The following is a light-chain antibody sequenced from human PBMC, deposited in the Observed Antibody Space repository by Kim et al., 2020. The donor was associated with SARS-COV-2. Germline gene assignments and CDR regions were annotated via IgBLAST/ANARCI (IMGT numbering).Light chain of an antibody. J-gene: IGLJ2*01. CDR3: NSWDSNDNGV. CDR2: GKN. CDR1: SLRSYY. Sequence: SSELTQDPAVSVALGQTVRITCQGDSLRSYYATWYQQKPGQAPILVIYGKNNRPSGIPDRFSGSSSGNTASLTITGTQAGDEADYYCNSWDSNDNGVFGG. V-gene: IGLV3-19*01.